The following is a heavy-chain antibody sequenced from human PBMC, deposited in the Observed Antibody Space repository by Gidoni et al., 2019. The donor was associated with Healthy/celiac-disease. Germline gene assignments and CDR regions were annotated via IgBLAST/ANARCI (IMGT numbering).Heavy chain of an antibody. V-gene: IGHV3-11*05. CDR2: ISSSSSYT. D-gene: IGHD3-10*01. Sequence: QVQLVESGGGLVKPGGSLRLSCAASGFTFSDYYMSWIRQAPGKGLEWVSYISSSSSYTNYADSVKGRFTISRDNAKNSLYLQMNSLRAEDTAVYYCARVTFYYYGSGSYLPFGAFDIWGQGTMVTVSS. J-gene: IGHJ3*02. CDR1: GFTFSDYY. CDR3: ARVTFYYYGSGSYLPFGAFDI.